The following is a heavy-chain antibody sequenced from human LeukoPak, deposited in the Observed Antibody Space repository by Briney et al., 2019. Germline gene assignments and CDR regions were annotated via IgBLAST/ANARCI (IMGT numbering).Heavy chain of an antibody. CDR1: GGTFSSYA. J-gene: IGHJ4*02. D-gene: IGHD2-15*01. V-gene: IGHV1-69*04. Sequence: SVKVSCKASGGTFSSYAISWVRQAPGQGLEWMGRIIPIFGIANYAQKFQGRVTITADKPTSTAYMELSSLRSEDTAVYYCARDGTRLDCSGGSCEYYFDYWGQGTLVTVSS. CDR3: ARDGTRLDCSGGSCEYYFDY. CDR2: IIPIFGIA.